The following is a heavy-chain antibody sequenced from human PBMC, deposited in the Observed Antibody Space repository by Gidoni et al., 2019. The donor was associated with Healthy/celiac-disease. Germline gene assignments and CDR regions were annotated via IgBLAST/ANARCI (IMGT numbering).Heavy chain of an antibody. Sequence: QVQLQQWGAGLLKPSETLSLTCAVYGGSFSGYYWSWIRQPPGKGLEWIGEINHSGSTNYNPSLKSRVTISVDTSKNQFSLKLSSVTAADTAVYYCARGFLAGFSSPWGQGTLVTVSS. CDR3: ARGFLAGFSSP. CDR1: GGSFSGYY. D-gene: IGHD3-9*01. V-gene: IGHV4-34*01. J-gene: IGHJ5*02. CDR2: INHSGST.